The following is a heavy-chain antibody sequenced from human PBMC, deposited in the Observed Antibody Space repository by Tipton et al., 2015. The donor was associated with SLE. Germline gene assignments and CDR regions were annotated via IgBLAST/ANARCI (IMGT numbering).Heavy chain of an antibody. J-gene: IGHJ4*02. D-gene: IGHD2-15*01. V-gene: IGHV4-39*01. CDR3: ARPRYCSGGSCYYFDY. Sequence: TCYNPSLKSRVTISVDTSKNQFSLKLSSVTAADTAVYNCARPRYCSGGSCYYFDYWGQATLVTVSS. CDR2: T.